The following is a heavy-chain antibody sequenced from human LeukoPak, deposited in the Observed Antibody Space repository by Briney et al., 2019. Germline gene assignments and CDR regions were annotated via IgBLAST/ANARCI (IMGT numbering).Heavy chain of an antibody. J-gene: IGHJ4*02. CDR1: GFTFSSYA. CDR3: AKGALYDSSGYYSILQYFDY. CDR2: ISGSGGST. Sequence: PGGSLRLSCAASGFTFSSYAMSWVRQAPGKGLEWVSAISGSGGSTYYADSVKGRFTNSRDSSKNTLYLQMNSLRAEDTAVYYCAKGALYDSSGYYSILQYFDYWGQGTLVTVSS. V-gene: IGHV3-23*01. D-gene: IGHD3-22*01.